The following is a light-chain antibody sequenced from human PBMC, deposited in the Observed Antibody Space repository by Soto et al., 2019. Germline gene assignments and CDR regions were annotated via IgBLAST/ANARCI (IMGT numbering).Light chain of an antibody. J-gene: IGKJ1*01. V-gene: IGKV1-5*01. CDR1: QSISSW. Sequence: DIQMTQSPSTLSASVGDRVTITCRASQSISSWLAWYQQKPGKAPKLLIYDASSLESGVPSRFSGSGSATEFTRTISSLQPDDFATYYFQQYNNYWTFGQGTRVEIK. CDR3: QQYNNYWT. CDR2: DAS.